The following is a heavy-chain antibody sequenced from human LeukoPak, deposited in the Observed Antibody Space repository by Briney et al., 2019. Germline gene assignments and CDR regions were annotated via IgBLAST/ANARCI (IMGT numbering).Heavy chain of an antibody. V-gene: IGHV3-30*02. Sequence: GGSLRLSCAASGFTFSSYGMHWVRQAPGKGLEWVAFIRYDGNKYYADSVKGRFTISRDNSKNTLYLQMNSLRAEDTAVYYCARGDYGFDYWGQGTLVTVSS. J-gene: IGHJ4*02. D-gene: IGHD4-17*01. CDR2: IRYDGNK. CDR3: ARGDYGFDY. CDR1: GFTFSSYG.